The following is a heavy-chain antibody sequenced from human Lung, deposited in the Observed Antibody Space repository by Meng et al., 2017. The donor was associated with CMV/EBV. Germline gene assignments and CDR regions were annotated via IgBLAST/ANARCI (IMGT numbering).Heavy chain of an antibody. CDR1: GYTFTGYY. CDR3: ASPYVLRNYGMDV. Sequence: ASXXVSXKASGYTFTGYYIHWVRQAPGQGLEWMGWINPNTGGTNYAQNFQGRVTMTRDTSISAVYMELSRLRSDDTAVYYCASPYVLRNYGMDVWGKGTTVTVSS. D-gene: IGHD2-8*01. V-gene: IGHV1-2*02. CDR2: INPNTGGT. J-gene: IGHJ6*04.